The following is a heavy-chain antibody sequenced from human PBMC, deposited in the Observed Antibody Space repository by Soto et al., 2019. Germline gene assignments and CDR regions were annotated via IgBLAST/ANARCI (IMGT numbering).Heavy chain of an antibody. CDR2: INPKSGGP. V-gene: IGHV1-2*02. CDR1: GYTFTDYY. Sequence: QVQLVQSGAEVKKPGDSVKVSCKTSGYTFTDYYMHWVRQAPGQGFEWVGGINPKSGGPKYVPKFQGRVTVTRDTSTSTASMELNRLTSDDTAVYYCASEDCRNTNCLKGFDYWGQGTLVTVSS. J-gene: IGHJ4*02. D-gene: IGHD2-15*01. CDR3: ASEDCRNTNCLKGFDY.